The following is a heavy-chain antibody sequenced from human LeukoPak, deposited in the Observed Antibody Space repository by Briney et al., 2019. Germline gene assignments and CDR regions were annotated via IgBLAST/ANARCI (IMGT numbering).Heavy chain of an antibody. CDR3: ARKPHDILTGYSGYFDY. V-gene: IGHV3-33*01. Sequence: PGRSLRLSCAASGFTFSSYGMHWVRQAPGKGLEWVAVIWYDGSNKYYADSVKGRFTISRDNSKNTLYLQMNSLRAEDTAVYYCARKPHDILTGYSGYFDYWGQGTLVTVSS. CDR2: IWYDGSNK. J-gene: IGHJ4*02. D-gene: IGHD3-9*01. CDR1: GFTFSSYG.